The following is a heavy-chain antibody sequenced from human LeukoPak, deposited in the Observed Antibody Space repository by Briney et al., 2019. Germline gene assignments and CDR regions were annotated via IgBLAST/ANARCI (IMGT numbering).Heavy chain of an antibody. Sequence: GASVKVSCKASGGTFSSYAISWVRQAPGQGLEWMGGIIPIFGTANYAQKFQGRVTITADESTSTAYMELSSLRSEDTAVYYCARGYPGSSWCDYWGQGTLVTVSS. CDR1: GGTFSSYA. CDR3: ARGYPGSSWCDY. V-gene: IGHV1-69*13. D-gene: IGHD6-13*01. J-gene: IGHJ4*02. CDR2: IIPIFGTA.